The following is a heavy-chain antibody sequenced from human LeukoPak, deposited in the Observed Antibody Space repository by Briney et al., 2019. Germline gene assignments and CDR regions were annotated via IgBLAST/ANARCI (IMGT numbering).Heavy chain of an antibody. CDR3: AKVKVRGVTVFDY. V-gene: IGHV3-30*18. Sequence: GGSLRLSCAASGFTFSSYGMHWVRQAPGKGLEWVAVISYDGSNKYYADSVKGRFTISRDNSKNTLYLQMNSLRAEDTAVYYCAKVKVRGVTVFDYWGQGTLVTVSS. J-gene: IGHJ4*02. CDR1: GFTFSSYG. CDR2: ISYDGSNK. D-gene: IGHD3-10*01.